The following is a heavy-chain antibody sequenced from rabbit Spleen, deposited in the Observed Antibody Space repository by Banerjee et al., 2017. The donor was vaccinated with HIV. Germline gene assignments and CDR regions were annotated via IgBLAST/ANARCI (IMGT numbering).Heavy chain of an antibody. J-gene: IGHJ4*01. CDR3: ARDLTGVIGWNFKL. Sequence: QSLEESGGDLVKPGASLTLTCTASGFSFSAVHWIYWVRQAPGKGLEWIGTVYAGSTGTIDYASWAKGRFTISKTSSTTVTLQMTSLTAADTATYFCARDLTGVIGWNFKLWGPGTLVTVS. CDR2: VYAGSTGTI. CDR1: GFSFSAVHW. V-gene: IGHV1S40*01. D-gene: IGHD1-1*01.